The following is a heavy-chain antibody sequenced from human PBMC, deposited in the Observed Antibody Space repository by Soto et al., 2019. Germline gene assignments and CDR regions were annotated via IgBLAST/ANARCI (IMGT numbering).Heavy chain of an antibody. J-gene: IGHJ4*02. CDR1: GFTSSTYG. Sequence: QVQLVESGGGVVQPGGSLRLSCAASGFTSSTYGMHWVRQAPGKGREWVAVIWYDGSNKYYADSVKGRFTISRDNSKNTLYLQMNSLRAEDTAVYYCARDRGEQQLVSDYWGQGTLVTVSS. CDR2: IWYDGSNK. CDR3: ARDRGEQQLVSDY. D-gene: IGHD6-13*01. V-gene: IGHV3-33*01.